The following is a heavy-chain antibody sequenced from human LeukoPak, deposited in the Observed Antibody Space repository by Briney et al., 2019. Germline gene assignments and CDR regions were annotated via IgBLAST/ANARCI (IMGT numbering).Heavy chain of an antibody. Sequence: ASVKVSCKDSGYTFTSCYINWVRQATGQGLEWMGWMNPNSGNTGYGQSFQGRITMTRDISIGTAYMELSNLTSEDTAIYYCTRGSSGQRDNWGQGTLVTVSA. J-gene: IGHJ4*02. D-gene: IGHD6-19*01. CDR2: MNPNSGNT. CDR1: GYTFTSCY. V-gene: IGHV1-8*01. CDR3: TRGSSGQRDN.